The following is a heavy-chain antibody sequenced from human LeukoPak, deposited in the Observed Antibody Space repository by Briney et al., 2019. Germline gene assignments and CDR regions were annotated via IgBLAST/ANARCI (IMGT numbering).Heavy chain of an antibody. Sequence: GGSLRLSCAASGFTFRNYGMHWVRQAPGKRLEWVAVIWDDGNNKRYANSVNGRFTISRDNSENTLYLQMNGLTAEDTAMYYCARDSYQDYYGRFDPWGQGTLVIVSS. CDR2: IWDDGNNK. CDR3: ARDSYQDYYGRFDP. V-gene: IGHV3-33*01. CDR1: GFTFRNYG. J-gene: IGHJ5*02. D-gene: IGHD3-10*01.